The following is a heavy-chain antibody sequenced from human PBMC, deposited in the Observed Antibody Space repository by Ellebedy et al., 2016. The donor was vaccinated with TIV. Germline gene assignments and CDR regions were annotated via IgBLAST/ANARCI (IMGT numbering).Heavy chain of an antibody. V-gene: IGHV5-51*01. D-gene: IGHD3-16*01. CDR2: IYPGDSET. CDR1: GYSFTSYW. J-gene: IGHJ4*02. CDR3: ARHITSGGSYQEY. Sequence: KVSCKGSGYSFTSYWISWVRQMPGKGLEWIGIIYPGDSETRYSPSFQGQVTISADKSINTAYLQWSSLKASDTAIYYCARHITSGGSYQEYWGQGTLVTVSS.